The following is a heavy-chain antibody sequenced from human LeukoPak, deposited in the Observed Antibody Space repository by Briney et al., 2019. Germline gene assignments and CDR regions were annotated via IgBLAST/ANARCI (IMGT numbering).Heavy chain of an antibody. D-gene: IGHD6-13*01. J-gene: IGHJ4*02. CDR2: IKPDGRER. V-gene: IGHV3-7*01. CDR3: ARERWTASGYYFDY. Sequence: GGSLRLSCAASGVSFRGHWMSWVRQAPGKGLEWLANIKPDGRERRYVDSVKGRFTISRDDAKNSVYLEMNSLRVEDMAVYYCARERWTASGYYFDYWGQGTLVTVSS. CDR1: GVSFRGHW.